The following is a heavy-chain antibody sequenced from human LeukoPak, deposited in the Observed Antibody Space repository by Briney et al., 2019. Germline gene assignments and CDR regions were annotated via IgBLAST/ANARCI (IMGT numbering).Heavy chain of an antibody. V-gene: IGHV4-59*08. Sequence: SETLSLTCTVPGGSIISYYWSWIRQPPGKGLEWIGYIYYSENTNYNPFLKSRVTMSVDTSKNQFSLKLSSVTAADTAVYYCARQARWGSETYFDYWGQGTLVTVSS. J-gene: IGHJ4*02. CDR2: IYYSENT. CDR1: GGSIISYY. D-gene: IGHD4-23*01. CDR3: ARQARWGSETYFDY.